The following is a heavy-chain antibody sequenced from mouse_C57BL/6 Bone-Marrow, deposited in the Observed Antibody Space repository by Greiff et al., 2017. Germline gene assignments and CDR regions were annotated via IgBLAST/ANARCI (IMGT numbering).Heavy chain of an antibody. J-gene: IGHJ4*01. CDR2: IHPTSGST. V-gene: IGHV1-64*01. Sequence: QVQLQQPGAELVKPGASVKLSCKASGYTFTSYWMHWVKQRPGQGLEWIGMIHPTSGSTNYNEKFKSKATLPVDKSSSTAYMQRSSLTSEDSAVYYCARSSNFAMDYWGQGTSVTVSS. CDR3: ARSSNFAMDY. CDR1: GYTFTSYW. D-gene: IGHD2-5*01.